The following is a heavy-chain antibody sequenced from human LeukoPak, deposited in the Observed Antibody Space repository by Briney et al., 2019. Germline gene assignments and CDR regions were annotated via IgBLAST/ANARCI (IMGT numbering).Heavy chain of an antibody. CDR1: GYTFTSYG. Sequence: KISCKGSGYTFTSYGISWVRQAPGQGLEWMGWISAYNGNTNYAQKLQGRVTMTTDTSTSTAYMELRSLRSDDTAVYYCARDPPGYSSSWPDYYYYGMDVWGQGTTVTVSS. CDR3: ARDPPGYSSSWPDYYYYGMDV. J-gene: IGHJ6*02. D-gene: IGHD6-13*01. CDR2: ISAYNGNT. V-gene: IGHV1-18*01.